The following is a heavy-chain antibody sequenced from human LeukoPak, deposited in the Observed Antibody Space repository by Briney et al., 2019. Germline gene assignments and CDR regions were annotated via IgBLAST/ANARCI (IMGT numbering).Heavy chain of an antibody. CDR1: GYNFTNYG. J-gene: IGHJ4*02. Sequence: ASVKVSCKASGYNFTNYGISWVRQAPGQGLEWMGWISAYSGDTNYAQKLQGRLTMTTDTSPSTAYLELRSLTSDDTAVYYCARAPSFGDYGGDYWGQGTLVTVSS. V-gene: IGHV1-18*01. CDR3: ARAPSFGDYGGDY. D-gene: IGHD4-17*01. CDR2: ISAYSGDT.